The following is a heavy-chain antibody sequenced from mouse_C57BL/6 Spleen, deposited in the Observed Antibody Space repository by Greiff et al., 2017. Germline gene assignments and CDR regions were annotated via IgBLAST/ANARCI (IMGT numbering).Heavy chain of an antibody. CDR2: INYDGSST. V-gene: IGHV5-16*01. J-gene: IGHJ4*01. D-gene: IGHD2-3*01. Sequence: EVKLVESEGGLVQPGSSMTLSCTASGFTFSDYYMAWVRQVPEKGLEWVANINYDGSSTYYLDSLKSRFIISRDNAKNILYLQMSSLKSEDTATYYCAREGWSYYYAMDYWGQGTSVTVSS. CDR1: GFTFSDYY. CDR3: AREGWSYYYAMDY.